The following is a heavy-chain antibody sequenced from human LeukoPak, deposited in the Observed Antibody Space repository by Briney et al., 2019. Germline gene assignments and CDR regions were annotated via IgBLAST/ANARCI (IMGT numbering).Heavy chain of an antibody. CDR2: ISYDGSNK. Sequence: GGSLRLSCAASGFTFSSYAMHWVRQAPGKGLEWVAVISYDGSNKYYADSVKGRFTISRDNSKNTLYLQMNSLRAEDTAVYYCARERDYGGNANAFDIWGQGTMVTVSS. J-gene: IGHJ3*02. D-gene: IGHD4-23*01. V-gene: IGHV3-30-3*01. CDR1: GFTFSSYA. CDR3: ARERDYGGNANAFDI.